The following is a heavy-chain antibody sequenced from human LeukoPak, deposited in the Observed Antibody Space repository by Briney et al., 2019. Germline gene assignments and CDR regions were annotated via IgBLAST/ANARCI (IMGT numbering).Heavy chain of an antibody. CDR3: ARVRVYDYGRQPDAFDI. V-gene: IGHV4-31*02. CDR1: GFIFSNYG. Sequence: LRLSCAASGFIFSNYGMSWIRQPPGKGLEWIGYIYYSGSTYYNPSLKSRVTISVDTSKNQFSLKLSSVTAADTAVYYCARVRVYDYGRQPDAFDIWGQGTMVTVSS. CDR2: IYYSGST. D-gene: IGHD4-17*01. J-gene: IGHJ3*02.